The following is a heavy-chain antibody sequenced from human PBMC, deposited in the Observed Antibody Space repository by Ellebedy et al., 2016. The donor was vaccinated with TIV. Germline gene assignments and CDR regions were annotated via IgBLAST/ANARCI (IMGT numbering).Heavy chain of an antibody. CDR1: GGSFSDYY. CDR3: ARGGPRYCTGASCYRARFDY. V-gene: IGHV4-34*01. CDR2: INHRGNT. Sequence: SETLSLXCAVYGGSFSDYYWNWIRQPPGKGLEWIGEINHRGNTNYNPSLESRLTISVDMSKNQFSLKLTSVTAADTALYYCARGGPRYCTGASCYRARFDYWGQGTLVPVSS. D-gene: IGHD2-2*02. J-gene: IGHJ4*02.